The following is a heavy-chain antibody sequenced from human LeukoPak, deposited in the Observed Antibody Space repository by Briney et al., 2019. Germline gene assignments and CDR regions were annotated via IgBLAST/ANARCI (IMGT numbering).Heavy chain of an antibody. V-gene: IGHV1-18*01. J-gene: IGHJ4*02. CDR1: GYTFTSYG. D-gene: IGHD3-3*01. CDR2: ISAYNGNT. CDR3: ARNAVRGAGVIYYFDY. Sequence: ASVKVSCKASGYTFTSYGISWVRQAPGQGLEWMGWISAYNGNTNYARKLQGRVTMTTDTSTSTAYMELRSLRSDDTAVYYCARNAVRGAGVIYYFDYWGQGTLVTVSS.